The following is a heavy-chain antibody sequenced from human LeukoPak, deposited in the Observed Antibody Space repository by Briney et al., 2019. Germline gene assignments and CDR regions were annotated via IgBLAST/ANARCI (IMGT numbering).Heavy chain of an antibody. CDR3: ARDLGYMDV. J-gene: IGHJ6*03. Sequence: PGGSLRLSRAPSGFTSYDYGMSGGPPAPGGRLGWVSGINWNGDRTGYADSVKGRFTISRDNAKNSLYLQMNSLRAEDTALYYCARDLGYMDVWGKGTTVTVSS. CDR2: INWNGDRT. V-gene: IGHV3-20*04. CDR1: GFTSYDYG.